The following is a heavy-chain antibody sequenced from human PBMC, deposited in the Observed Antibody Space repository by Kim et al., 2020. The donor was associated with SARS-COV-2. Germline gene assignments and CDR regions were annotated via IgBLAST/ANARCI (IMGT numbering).Heavy chain of an antibody. CDR2: ISSSSSYI. CDR3: ASGSLSGYYYSVYYFDY. Sequence: GGSLRLSCAASGFTFSSYSMNWVRQAPGKGLEWVSSISSSSSYIYYADSVNGRFTISRDNAKNSLYLQMNSLRAEDTAVYYCASGSLSGYYYSVYYFDYWGQGTLVTVSS. D-gene: IGHD3-22*01. CDR1: GFTFSSYS. V-gene: IGHV3-21*01. J-gene: IGHJ4*02.